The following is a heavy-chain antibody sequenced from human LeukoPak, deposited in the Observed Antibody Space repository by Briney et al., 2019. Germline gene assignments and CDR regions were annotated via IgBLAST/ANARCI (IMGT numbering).Heavy chain of an antibody. J-gene: IGHJ4*02. Sequence: ETLSLTCTVSGGSISSYYWSWIRQPPGKGLEWVSAISGSGGSTYYADSVKGRFTISSDNSKNTLYLQMNSLKTEDTAVYYCTTLRGGSSLYTYYFDYWGQGTLVTVSS. D-gene: IGHD6-13*01. CDR1: GGSISSYY. CDR2: ISGSGGST. V-gene: IGHV3-23*01. CDR3: TTLRGGSSLYTYYFDY.